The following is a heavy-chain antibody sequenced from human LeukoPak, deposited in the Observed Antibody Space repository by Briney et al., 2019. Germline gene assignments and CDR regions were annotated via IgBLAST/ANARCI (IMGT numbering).Heavy chain of an antibody. CDR2: ISYSGHSI. Sequence: GGSLRLSCAASGFIFSTYEMNWVRQAPGKGPEWLSYISYSGHSIYYADSVKGRFTISRDNAKNLVYLQLNSLRVEDTAVYYCARDKVVGASRFEYWGQGTQVMVSS. J-gene: IGHJ4*02. CDR3: ARDKVVGASRFEY. V-gene: IGHV3-48*03. CDR1: GFIFSTYE. D-gene: IGHD1-26*01.